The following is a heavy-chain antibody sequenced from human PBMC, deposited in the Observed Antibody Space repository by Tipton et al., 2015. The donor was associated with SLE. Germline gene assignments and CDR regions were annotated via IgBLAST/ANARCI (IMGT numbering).Heavy chain of an antibody. CDR2: IYTSGST. CDR3: ARRGRGSPDY. J-gene: IGHJ4*02. CDR1: GGSISSYY. V-gene: IGHV4-4*08. D-gene: IGHD3-10*01. Sequence: TLSLTCTVSGGSISSYYWSWIRQPPGKGLEWIGYIYTSGSTYYNPSLKSRVTISVDTSKNQFSLKLSSVTAADTAVYYCARRGRGSPDYWGQGTLVTVSS.